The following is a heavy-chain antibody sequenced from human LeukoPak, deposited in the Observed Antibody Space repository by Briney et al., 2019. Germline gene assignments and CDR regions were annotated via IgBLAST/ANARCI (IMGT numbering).Heavy chain of an antibody. Sequence: KPSGTLSLTCAVSGGSISSSNWWSWVRQPPGKGLEWIGEIYHSGSTNYNPSLKSRVTISVDTSKNQFSLKLSSVTAADTAVYYCARHGRGYYGAKIDYWGQGTLVTVSS. D-gene: IGHD3-22*01. CDR2: IYHSGST. J-gene: IGHJ4*02. CDR3: ARHGRGYYGAKIDY. V-gene: IGHV4-4*02. CDR1: GGSISSSNW.